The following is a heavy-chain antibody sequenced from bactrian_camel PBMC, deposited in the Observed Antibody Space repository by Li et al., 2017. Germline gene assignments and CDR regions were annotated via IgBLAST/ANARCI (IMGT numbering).Heavy chain of an antibody. D-gene: IGHD1*01. CDR1: GYLYGGNC. CDR3: AAVRHFHCESLSPGAFTY. Sequence: HVQLVESGGGSVQAGGSLTLSCAVSGYLYGGNCLGWTRQAPGKEREGVAAIYTFGGTTYYADSVKGRFTISQDNAKNTVDLQMNSLKPEDTAMYYCAAVRHFHCESLSPGAFTYWGQGTQVTVS. V-gene: IGHV3S54*01. CDR2: IYTFGGTT. J-gene: IGHJ4*01.